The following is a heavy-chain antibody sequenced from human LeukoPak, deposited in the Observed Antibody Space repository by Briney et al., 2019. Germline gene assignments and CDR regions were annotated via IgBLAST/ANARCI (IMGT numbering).Heavy chain of an antibody. CDR3: ARGYSSSWYVGGYFFDY. J-gene: IGHJ4*02. D-gene: IGHD6-13*01. CDR1: GYTFTSYG. Sequence: ASVKVSCKASGYTFTSYGISWVRQAPGQGLEWMGWISAYNGNTNYAQKLQGRVTMTTDTSTSTAYMELRSLRSDDTAVYYCARGYSSSWYVGGYFFDYWGQGTLVTVSS. V-gene: IGHV1-18*01. CDR2: ISAYNGNT.